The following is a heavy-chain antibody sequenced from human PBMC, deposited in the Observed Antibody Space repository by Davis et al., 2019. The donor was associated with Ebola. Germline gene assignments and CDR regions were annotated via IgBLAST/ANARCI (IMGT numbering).Heavy chain of an antibody. V-gene: IGHV2-5*02. CDR2: IYWDDDK. D-gene: IGHD6-6*01. CDR1: GGSISSSSNY. Sequence: TLSLTCSVSGGSISSSSNYWVWIRQPPGKALEWLALIYWDDDKRYRPSLKSRLTITKDTSKNQVVLTMTNMDPVDTATYYCAHSDSSSTYWGQGTLVTVS. CDR3: AHSDSSSTY. J-gene: IGHJ4*02.